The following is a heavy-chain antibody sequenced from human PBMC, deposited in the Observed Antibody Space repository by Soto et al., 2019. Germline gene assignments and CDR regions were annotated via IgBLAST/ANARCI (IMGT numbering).Heavy chain of an antibody. CDR3: ARPVRGSPEDV. D-gene: IGHD3-16*01. V-gene: IGHV3-7*05. CDR1: GFTFSAYW. Sequence: EVQLVESGGGLVQPGGSLRLSCEASGFTFSAYWMGWVRQAPGTGLQWVATIKTDGSEKYYVDSVTGRFTISRDNDKNSLSLQLTTPRAEDTGVYYCARPVRGSPEDVWGQGTTVTVSS. CDR2: IKTDGSEK. J-gene: IGHJ6*02.